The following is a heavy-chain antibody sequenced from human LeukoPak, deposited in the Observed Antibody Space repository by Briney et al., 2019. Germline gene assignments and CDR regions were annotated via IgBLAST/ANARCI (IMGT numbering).Heavy chain of an antibody. J-gene: IGHJ4*02. CDR1: GYSFTSYW. V-gene: IGHV5-51*01. D-gene: IGHD4-17*01. Sequence: GESLKISCKGSGYSFTSYWIGGVRQMTGEGLEWMGIIYPGDSDTRYSPSFQGQVTISADKSISTAYLHWSSLKASDSAMYYCARRSDADYPIDYWGQGALVTVSS. CDR2: IYPGDSDT. CDR3: ARRSDADYPIDY.